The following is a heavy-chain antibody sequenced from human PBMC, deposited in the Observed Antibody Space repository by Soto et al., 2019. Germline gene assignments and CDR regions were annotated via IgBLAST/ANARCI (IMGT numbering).Heavy chain of an antibody. J-gene: IGHJ4*02. Sequence: PGGSLRLSCAASGFTFSSYWMHWVRQAPGKGLVWVSRINSDGSSTSYADSVKGRFTISRDNAKNTLYLQMNSLRAEDTAVYYWGREEEDGIYCDFGSGGKEPLVT. CDR3: GREEEDGIYCDFGS. CDR1: GFTFSSYW. V-gene: IGHV3-74*01. CDR2: INSDGSST. D-gene: IGHD3-10*01.